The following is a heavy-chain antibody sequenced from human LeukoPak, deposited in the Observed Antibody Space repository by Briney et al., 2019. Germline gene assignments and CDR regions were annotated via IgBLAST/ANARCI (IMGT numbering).Heavy chain of an antibody. CDR3: ARSVTMPADY. D-gene: IGHD3-10*01. CDR1: SGSISSYY. Sequence: PSETLSLTFTVSSGSISSYYWSWIRQPAGQGLEWIGRIYTSGSTNYNPSLKSRVTMSVDTSKNQFSLKLTSVTAADTAVYYCARSVTMPADYWGQGTLVTVSS. CDR2: IYTSGST. J-gene: IGHJ4*02. V-gene: IGHV4-4*07.